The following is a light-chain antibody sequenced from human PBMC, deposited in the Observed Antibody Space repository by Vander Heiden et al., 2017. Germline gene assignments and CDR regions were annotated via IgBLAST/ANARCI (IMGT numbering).Light chain of an antibody. CDR1: QGISSY. CDR2: AAS. V-gene: IGKV1-9*01. Sequence: IPLTQSPSSLPASVGDRVTITCRASQGISSYLAWYQQKPGKAPKLLIYAASTLQSGVPSRFSGSGSGTDFTLTISSLQPEDFATYYCQQLNSYPPFTFGPGTKVDIK. CDR3: QQLNSYPPFT. J-gene: IGKJ3*01.